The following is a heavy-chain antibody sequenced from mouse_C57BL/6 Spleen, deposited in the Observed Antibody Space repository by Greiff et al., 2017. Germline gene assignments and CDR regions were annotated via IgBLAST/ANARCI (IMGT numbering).Heavy chain of an antibody. Sequence: EVMLVESGGDLVKPGGSLKLSCAASGFTFSSYGMSWVRQTPDKRLEWVATISSSGSYTYYPDSVKGRFTISRDNAKNTLYLQMRRLNSEDTAMYYCARQEKRRDAVDYWGHGTTLTVSS. V-gene: IGHV5-6*02. CDR2: ISSSGSYT. J-gene: IGHJ2*01. CDR1: GFTFSSYG. CDR3: ARQEKRRDAVDY.